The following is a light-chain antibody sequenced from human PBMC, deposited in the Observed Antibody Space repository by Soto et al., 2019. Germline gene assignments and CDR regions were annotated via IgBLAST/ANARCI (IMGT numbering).Light chain of an antibody. CDR3: CSYAGSYVV. Sequence: QSALTQPRSVSGSPGQSVTISCTGTSSDVGGYNYVSWYQQHPGKAPKLMIYDVSKRPSGVPDRFSGSKSGNTASLTISGFQAEDEVDYYCCSYAGSYVVFGGGTKLTVL. J-gene: IGLJ2*01. CDR1: SSDVGGYNY. V-gene: IGLV2-11*01. CDR2: DVS.